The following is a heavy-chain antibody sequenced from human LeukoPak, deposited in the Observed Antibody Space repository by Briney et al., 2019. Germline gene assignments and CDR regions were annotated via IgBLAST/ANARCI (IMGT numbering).Heavy chain of an antibody. D-gene: IGHD1-26*01. CDR3: AVGARSNYYFDY. CDR1: GYTFTSYG. CDR2: ISAYNGNT. V-gene: IGHV1-18*01. J-gene: IGHJ4*02. Sequence: ASVKVSCKASGYTFTSYGISWVRQAPGQGLEWMGWISAYNGNTNYAQKLQGRVTMTTDTSTSTAYMEPRSLRSDDTAVYYCAVGARSNYYFDYWGQGTLITVSS.